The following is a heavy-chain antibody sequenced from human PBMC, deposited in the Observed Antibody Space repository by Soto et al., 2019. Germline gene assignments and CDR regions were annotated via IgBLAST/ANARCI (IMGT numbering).Heavy chain of an antibody. CDR2: TYYRSKWCN. J-gene: IGHJ6*01. CDR1: GYSVSSNSAT. Sequence: SQTLSLTCAISGYSVSSNSATCNWIRQSPSRGLEWLGRTYYRSKWCNDYAVSVKSRITINPDTSKNQFSLQLDSVTPEDTAVYYCARDDRTRGLGVLGQGNTVTVS. D-gene: IGHD1-7*01. V-gene: IGHV6-1*01. CDR3: ARDDRTRGLGV.